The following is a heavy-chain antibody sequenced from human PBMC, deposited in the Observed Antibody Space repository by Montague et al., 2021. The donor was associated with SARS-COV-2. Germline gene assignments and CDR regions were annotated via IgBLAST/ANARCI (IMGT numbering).Heavy chain of an antibody. J-gene: IGHJ1*01. CDR1: GFTFSSYA. CDR3: AKQYSSRWYPQYFQR. D-gene: IGHD6-13*01. Sequence: SLRLSCAASGFTFSSYAMSWVRQAPGKGLEWVSVIYSGGSSTYYADSVKGRFTISRDNSKNTLYLQMNSLRAEDTAVYYRAKQYSSRWYPQYFQRWGQGTLVTVSS. CDR2: IYSGGSST. V-gene: IGHV3-23*03.